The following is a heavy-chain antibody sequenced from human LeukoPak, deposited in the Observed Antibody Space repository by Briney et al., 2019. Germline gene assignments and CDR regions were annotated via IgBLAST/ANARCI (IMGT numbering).Heavy chain of an antibody. J-gene: IGHJ4*02. V-gene: IGHV3-23*01. D-gene: IGHD5-12*01. Sequence: PGGSLRLSCAASEFTLSSYAMSWVRQAPGKGLEWVSSIRGSTGSTYYAGSVKGRFDISRDNSRNTVYMQMNSLRAEDTAVYYCAISSGPNSFVDYWGQGTLVTVSS. CDR2: IRGSTGST. CDR1: EFTLSSYA. CDR3: AISSGPNSFVDY.